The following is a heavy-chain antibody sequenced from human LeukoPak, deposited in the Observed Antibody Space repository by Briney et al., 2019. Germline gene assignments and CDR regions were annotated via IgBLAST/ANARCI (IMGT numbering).Heavy chain of an antibody. CDR1: GGSISSYY. J-gene: IGHJ4*02. Sequence: SETLSLTCTVSGGSISSYYWSWIRQPPGKGLEWIGEINHSGSTNYNPSLKSRVTISVDTSKNQFSLKLSSVTAADTAVYYCARGRPGYKNYYDSSGYPSVCFDYWGQGTLVTVSS. CDR2: INHSGST. V-gene: IGHV4-34*01. D-gene: IGHD3-22*01. CDR3: ARGRPGYKNYYDSSGYPSVCFDY.